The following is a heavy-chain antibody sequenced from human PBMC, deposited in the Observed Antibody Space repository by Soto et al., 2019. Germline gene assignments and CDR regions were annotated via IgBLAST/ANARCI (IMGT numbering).Heavy chain of an antibody. V-gene: IGHV4-4*07. D-gene: IGHD2-8*02. CDR3: ARGMTPPGAPAWYYFDS. CDR2: FSLSGTT. CDR1: GASITGSSY. J-gene: IGHJ4*02. Sequence: PSETLSLTCTVPGASITGSSYCSWIRQPAGKGLEWIGRFSLSGTTNYNPSLRSRVTMSADVSKNQFSLRLTSVTAADTALYYCARGMTPPGAPAWYYFDSWGQGTLVTVSS.